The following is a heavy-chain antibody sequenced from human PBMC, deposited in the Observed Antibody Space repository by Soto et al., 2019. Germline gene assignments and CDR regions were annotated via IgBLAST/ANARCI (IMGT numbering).Heavy chain of an antibody. CDR1: GFTFSSYG. D-gene: IGHD3-16*01. V-gene: IGHV3-30*18. CDR2: ISYDGSNK. CDR3: AKDCDGGAFDI. J-gene: IGHJ3*02. Sequence: QVQLVESGGGVVQPGRSLRLSCAASGFTFSSYGMHWVRQAPGKGLEWVAVISYDGSNKYYADSVKGRFTISRDNSKNTLYLQMNSLRAEDTAVYYCAKDCDGGAFDIWGQGTMVTVSS.